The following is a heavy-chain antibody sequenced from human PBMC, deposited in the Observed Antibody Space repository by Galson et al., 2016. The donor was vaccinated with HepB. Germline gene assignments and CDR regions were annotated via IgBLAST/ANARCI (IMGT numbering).Heavy chain of an antibody. D-gene: IGHD4-11*01. CDR3: KTSEY. J-gene: IGHJ4*02. CDR2: INSDGSST. Sequence: SLRLSCAASGFTLRNYAMSWVRQAPGKGLVWVSRINSDGSSTTYADSVKGRLTISRDNAKNTLYLQMSSLRAEDTAVYYCKTSEYWGQGTLVTVSS. CDR1: GFTLRNYA. V-gene: IGHV3-74*01.